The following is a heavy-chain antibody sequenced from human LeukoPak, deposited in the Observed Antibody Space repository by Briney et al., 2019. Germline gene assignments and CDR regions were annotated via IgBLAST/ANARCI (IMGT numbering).Heavy chain of an antibody. Sequence: GGSLRLSCAASGFTFSSYSMNWVPQAPGKGLEWVSSISSSSSYIYYADSVKGRFTISRDNAKNSLYLQMNSLRAEDTAVYYCARVMRSYSSSWWVDYWGQGTLVTVSS. J-gene: IGHJ4*02. CDR1: GFTFSSYS. D-gene: IGHD6-13*01. CDR2: ISSSSSYI. V-gene: IGHV3-21*01. CDR3: ARVMRSYSSSWWVDY.